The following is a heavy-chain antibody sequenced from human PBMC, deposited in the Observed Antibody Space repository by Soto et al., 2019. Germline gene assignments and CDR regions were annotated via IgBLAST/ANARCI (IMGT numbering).Heavy chain of an antibody. D-gene: IGHD2-15*01. CDR3: ATPGGSSFNAFDX. CDR2: IFPIDSDT. CDR1: GYTFTRNW. J-gene: IGHJ3*01. V-gene: IGHV5-51*01. Sequence: GEALKISWKSSGYTFTRNWIGWVRQMPGKGVELMGIIFPIDSDTRYRPSSQGQVIISADNSISTAYLPWSSLKASDTAIYYCATPGGSSFNAFDXWGQGTMVTVS.